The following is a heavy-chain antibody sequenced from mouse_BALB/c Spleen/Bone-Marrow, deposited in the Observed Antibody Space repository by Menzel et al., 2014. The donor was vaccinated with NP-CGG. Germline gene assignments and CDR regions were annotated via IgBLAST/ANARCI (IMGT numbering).Heavy chain of an antibody. J-gene: IGHJ4*01. Sequence: EVKVVESGGGLVKLGGSLKLSCAASGFTFSSYYMSWVRQTPEKRLELVAAINSTGGGTYYADTVKGRFTISRDTARNALYLHIRSLKHDDQAVYYCASRFSTGVTPGAMDYWGQGTSVTVSS. D-gene: IGHD1-1*01. CDR2: INSTGGGT. CDR1: GFTFSSYY. V-gene: IGHV5-6-2*01. CDR3: ASRFSTGVTPGAMDY.